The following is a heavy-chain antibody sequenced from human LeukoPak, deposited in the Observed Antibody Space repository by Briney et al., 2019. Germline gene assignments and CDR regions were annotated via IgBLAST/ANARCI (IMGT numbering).Heavy chain of an antibody. J-gene: IGHJ4*02. V-gene: IGHV1-2*02. CDR3: ARNRIAVAGGGFDY. CDR2: INPNSGGT. Sequence: GASVKVSCKASGYTFTGYYMHWVRQAPGQGLEWKGWINPNSGGTNYAQKFQGRVTMTRDTSISTAYMELSRLRSDDTAVYYCARNRIAVAGGGFDYWGQGTLVTVSS. CDR1: GYTFTGYY. D-gene: IGHD6-19*01.